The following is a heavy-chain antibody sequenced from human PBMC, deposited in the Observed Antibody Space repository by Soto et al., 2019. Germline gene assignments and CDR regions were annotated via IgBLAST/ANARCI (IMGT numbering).Heavy chain of an antibody. CDR2: INGGNGNA. V-gene: IGHV1-3*01. D-gene: IGHD2-2*01. CDR1: GYTFTSYA. CDR3: ARDRRVPAAVVGGWFDP. Sequence: ASVKVSCKASGYTFTSYALHWVRQAPGQGLEWMGWINGGNGNAKYSQRFQGRVTITRDTSASTAYMELSSLTSEDTAVYYCARDRRVPAAVVGGWFDPWGQGTLVTVSS. J-gene: IGHJ5*02.